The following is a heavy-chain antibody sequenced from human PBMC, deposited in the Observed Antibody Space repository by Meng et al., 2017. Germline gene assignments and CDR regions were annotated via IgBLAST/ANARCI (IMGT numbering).Heavy chain of an antibody. CDR1: GFTFSSYA. D-gene: IGHD3-9*01. Sequence: GGSLRLSCAASGFTFSSYAMSWVRQAPGKGLEWVSAISGSGGSTYYADSVKGRFTISRDNAKNSLYLQMNSLRAEDTAVYYCARDYDILTGYYIPFDYWGQGTLVTVSS. CDR2: ISGSGGST. CDR3: ARDYDILTGYYIPFDY. V-gene: IGHV3-23*01. J-gene: IGHJ4*02.